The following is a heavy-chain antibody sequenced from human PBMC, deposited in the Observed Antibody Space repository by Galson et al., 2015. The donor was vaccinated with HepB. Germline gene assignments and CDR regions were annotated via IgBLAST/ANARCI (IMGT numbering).Heavy chain of an antibody. CDR3: VKSMRESIVVVPAAH. D-gene: IGHD2-2*01. J-gene: IGHJ4*02. Sequence: SLRLSCAASGFTFSSYAMHWVRQAPGKGLEYVSAISSNGGSTYYADSVKGRFTISRDNSKNTLYLQMSSLRAEDTAVYYCVKSMRESIVVVPAAHWGQGTLVTVSS. V-gene: IGHV3-64D*06. CDR1: GFTFSSYA. CDR2: ISSNGGST.